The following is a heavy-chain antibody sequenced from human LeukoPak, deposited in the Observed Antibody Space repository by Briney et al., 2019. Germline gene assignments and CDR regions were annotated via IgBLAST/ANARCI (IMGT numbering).Heavy chain of an antibody. V-gene: IGHV4-4*02. CDR3: ARAGVDDFWSGYYYYYYYMDV. Sequence: SGTLSLTCAVSGGSISSSNWWSWVRQPPGQGLEWIGEIYHSGSTNYNPSLKSRVTISVDTSKNQFSLKLSSVTAADTAVYYCARAGVDDFWSGYYYYYYYMDVWGKGTTVTVSS. D-gene: IGHD3-3*01. J-gene: IGHJ6*03. CDR1: GGSISSSNW. CDR2: IYHSGST.